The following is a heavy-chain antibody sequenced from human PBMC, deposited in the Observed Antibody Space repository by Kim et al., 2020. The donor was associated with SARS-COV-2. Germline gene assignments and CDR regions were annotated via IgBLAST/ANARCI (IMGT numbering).Heavy chain of an antibody. CDR3: ASLPIHWINNRCATDYNGVAD. D-gene: IGHD4-4*01. V-gene: IGHV3-7*01. CDR2: INQDGTGK. J-gene: IGHJ6*02. Sequence: GGSLRLSCAASGFPFSSYCMRWVRQAPGKGLVWVAPINQDGTGKNYVASVRGRFTISRDYANNALYLQMNSLRADDTALYYCASLPIHWINNRCATDYNGVADWGQGTTVTVSS. CDR1: GFPFSSYC.